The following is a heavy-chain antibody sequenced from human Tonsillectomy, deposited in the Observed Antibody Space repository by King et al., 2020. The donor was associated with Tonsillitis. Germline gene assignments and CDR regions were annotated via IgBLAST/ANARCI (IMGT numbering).Heavy chain of an antibody. D-gene: IGHD6-19*01. CDR3: ARGPLAVAGTIYYYYMDV. CDR1: GGTFSSYA. V-gene: IGHV1-69*01. Sequence: VQLVESGAEVKKPGSSVKVSCKASGGTFSSYAISWVRQAPGQGLEWMGGIIPILGSPNYAQKFQGRVTITADESTSTVYMELSSLRSDDTAMFYCARGPLAVAGTIYYYYMDVWGKGTTVTVSS. CDR2: IIPILGSP. J-gene: IGHJ6*03.